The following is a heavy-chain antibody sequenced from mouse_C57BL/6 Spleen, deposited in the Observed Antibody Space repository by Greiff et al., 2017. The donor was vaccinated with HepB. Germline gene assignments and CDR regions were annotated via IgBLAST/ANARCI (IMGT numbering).Heavy chain of an antibody. J-gene: IGHJ3*01. Sequence: VHVKQSGAELVRPGASVKLSCTASGFNIKDDYMHWVKQRPEQGLEWIGWIDPENGDTEYASKFQGKATITADTSSNTAYLQLSSLTSEDTAVYYCTTKDWVAYWGQGTLVTVSA. V-gene: IGHV14-4*01. CDR3: TTKDWVAY. CDR2: IDPENGDT. CDR1: GFNIKDDY.